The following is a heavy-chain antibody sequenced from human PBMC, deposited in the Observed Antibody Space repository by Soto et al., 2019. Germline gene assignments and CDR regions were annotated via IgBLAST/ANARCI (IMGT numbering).Heavy chain of an antibody. J-gene: IGHJ4*02. CDR3: ARGGAMGVDY. Sequence: EVQLVESGGGVVQPGGSLRLSCTASGFTFNTHWMHWVRQAPGKGLVWVSRIYFDGITTNYADSVKGRLTVSRDNAKKTVYLHVNTLRGEDTAVYYCARGGAMGVDYWGQGTLVTVSS. D-gene: IGHD1-26*01. CDR1: GFTFNTHW. V-gene: IGHV3-74*01. CDR2: IYFDGITT.